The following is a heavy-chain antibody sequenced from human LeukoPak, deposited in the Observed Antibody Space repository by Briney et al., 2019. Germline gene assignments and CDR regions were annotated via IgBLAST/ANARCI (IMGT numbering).Heavy chain of an antibody. CDR1: GGSISSYY. D-gene: IGHD3-10*01. V-gene: IGHV4-59*01. CDR3: ARDLYYGSRDNYYYGMDV. CDR2: IYYSGST. J-gene: IGHJ6*02. Sequence: PSETLSLTCTVSGGSISSYYWSWIRQPPGKGLEWIGYIYYSGSTNYNPSLKSRVTISVDTSKNQFSLKLSSVTAADTAVYYCARDLYYGSRDNYYYGMDVWGQGTTVTVSS.